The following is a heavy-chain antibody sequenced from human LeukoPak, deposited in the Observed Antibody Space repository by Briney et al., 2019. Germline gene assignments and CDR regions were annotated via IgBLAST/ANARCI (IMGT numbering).Heavy chain of an antibody. V-gene: IGHV3-23*01. D-gene: IGHD4-23*01. Sequence: PGGSLRLSCAASGLRFGDFAMSWVRQSPGEGLEWVAGISASGANTYYADSVKGRFTSSRDNAKNSLYLQMNSLRAEDTAVYYCARDRYGDNSDYFHHWGQGTLVTVSS. CDR3: ARDRYGDNSDYFHH. CDR1: GLRFGDFA. J-gene: IGHJ1*01. CDR2: ISASGANT.